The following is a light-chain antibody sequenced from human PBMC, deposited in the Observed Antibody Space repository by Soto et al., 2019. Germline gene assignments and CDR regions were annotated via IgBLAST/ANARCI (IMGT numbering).Light chain of an antibody. CDR2: ATS. J-gene: IGKJ4*02. CDR3: QQYGDWPLT. Sequence: EIVVTQSPATLSVSTGERATISCRASQSVGNNFAWYQQKPGQAPRLLIFATSTRATGVPARFSGSGSGTEFTLTISSLQSEDFAVYYCQQYGDWPLTFGGGAKVEIE. V-gene: IGKV3-15*01. CDR1: QSVGNN.